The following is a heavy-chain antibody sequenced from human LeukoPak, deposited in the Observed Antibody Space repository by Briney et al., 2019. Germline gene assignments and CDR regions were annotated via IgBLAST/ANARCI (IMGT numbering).Heavy chain of an antibody. Sequence: PGGSLRLSCAASGFTLKIFEMNWVRQAPGKGLQWVSYISSGGSTIYYADSVKGRFTISRDNAKNSLYLQMTSLRGEDTAVYYCARRRESSASDFYDYYGLDVWGPGTTVTVSS. D-gene: IGHD3-22*01. V-gene: IGHV3-48*03. CDR2: ISSGGSTI. CDR3: ARRRESSASDFYDYYGLDV. CDR1: GFTLKIFE. J-gene: IGHJ6*02.